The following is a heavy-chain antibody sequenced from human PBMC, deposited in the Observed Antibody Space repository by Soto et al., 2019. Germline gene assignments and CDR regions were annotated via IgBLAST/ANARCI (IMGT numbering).Heavy chain of an antibody. Sequence: AWETLSLTCTVSGGSISSSSYYWGWIRQPPGKGLEWIGSIYYSGSTYYNPSLKSRVTISVDTSKNQFSLKLSSVTAADTAVYYCARERGDSGYSYGYDDYWGQGPLVTVSS. CDR2: IYYSGST. CDR1: GGSISSSSYY. V-gene: IGHV4-39*02. J-gene: IGHJ4*02. CDR3: ARERGDSGYSYGYDDY. D-gene: IGHD5-18*01.